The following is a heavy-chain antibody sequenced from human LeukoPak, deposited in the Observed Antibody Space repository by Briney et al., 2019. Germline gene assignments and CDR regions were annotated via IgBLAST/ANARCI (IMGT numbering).Heavy chain of an antibody. Sequence: GGSLRLSCAASGFTFIKYSMTWVRQAPGKGLEWVSAITGSGAFTDYADPVKGRFTISRDNSKNTLYLQMNSLRAEDTAVYYCAKRSAESSGYFNYWGQGTLVTVSS. J-gene: IGHJ4*02. V-gene: IGHV3-23*01. D-gene: IGHD6-19*01. CDR1: GFTFIKYS. CDR2: ITGSGAFT. CDR3: AKRSAESSGYFNY.